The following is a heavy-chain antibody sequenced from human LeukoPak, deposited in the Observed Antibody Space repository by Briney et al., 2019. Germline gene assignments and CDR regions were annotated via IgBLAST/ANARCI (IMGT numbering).Heavy chain of an antibody. CDR3: ARSRSITRNDY. Sequence: SETLSLTCAVSGYSISSGYYWGWIRQPPGKGLEWIGSIYHSGSTYYNPSLKSRVTISVDTSKNQFSLKLSSVTAADTAVYYCARSRSITRNDYWGQGTLVTVSS. V-gene: IGHV4-38-2*01. J-gene: IGHJ4*02. CDR2: IYHSGST. CDR1: GYSISSGYY. D-gene: IGHD3-10*01.